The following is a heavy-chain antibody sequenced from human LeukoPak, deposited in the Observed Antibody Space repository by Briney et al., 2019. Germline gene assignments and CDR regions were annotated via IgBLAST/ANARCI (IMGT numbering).Heavy chain of an antibody. V-gene: IGHV3-13*01. CDR3: TRFAAGGSYYYYMDV. CDR2: IDSVSNT. Sequence: GGSLRLSCEASGFTFSSYDMHWVRQVTGRGLERVSAIDSVSNTYYPGSVKGRFTISRENAKNSVYLQMNSLRAGDTAVYYCTRFAAGGSYYYYMDVWGKGTTVTVSS. J-gene: IGHJ6*03. CDR1: GFTFSSYD. D-gene: IGHD6-25*01.